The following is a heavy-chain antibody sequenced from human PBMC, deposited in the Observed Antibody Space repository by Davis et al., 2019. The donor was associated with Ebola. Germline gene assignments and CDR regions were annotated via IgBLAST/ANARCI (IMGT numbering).Heavy chain of an antibody. J-gene: IGHJ6*02. V-gene: IGHV4-61*01. CDR1: GGSISSSSYY. CDR2: IYYSGST. Sequence: SETLSLTCTVSGGSISSSSYYWSWIRQPPGKGLEWIGYIYYSGSTNYNPSLKSRVTISVDTSKNQFSLKLSSVTAADTAAYYCARDRLDIVATDYYYGMDVWGQGTTVTVSS. CDR3: ARDRLDIVATDYYYGMDV. D-gene: IGHD5-12*01.